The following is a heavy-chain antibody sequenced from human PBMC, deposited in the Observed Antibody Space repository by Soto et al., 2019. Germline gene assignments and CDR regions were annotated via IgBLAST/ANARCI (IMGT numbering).Heavy chain of an antibody. CDR1: GGSISSGDYY. CDR2: ISHSGST. Sequence: SETLSLTCTVSGGSISSGDYYWSWIRQPPGKGLEWIGCISHSGSTYYNPSLKSRVIISVDTSKNQFSLSLTSVTAADTAVYYCAREYTYGSNFFDCWGQGALVTVSS. CDR3: AREYTYGSNFFDC. V-gene: IGHV4-30-4*08. J-gene: IGHJ4*02. D-gene: IGHD5-18*01.